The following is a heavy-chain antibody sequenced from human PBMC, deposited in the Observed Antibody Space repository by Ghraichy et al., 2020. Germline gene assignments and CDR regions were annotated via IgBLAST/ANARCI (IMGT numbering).Heavy chain of an antibody. CDR3: ARDNSYGMDV. Sequence: GGSLRLSCAASGFTLSHYWMHWVRQALGKGLVWVSRINKDGRSTNYADSVKGRFTISRDNAKNTLYLQMNSLRAEDTAVYYCARDNSYGMDVWGQGTTVTVSS. V-gene: IGHV3-74*01. J-gene: IGHJ6*02. CDR2: INKDGRST. CDR1: GFTLSHYW.